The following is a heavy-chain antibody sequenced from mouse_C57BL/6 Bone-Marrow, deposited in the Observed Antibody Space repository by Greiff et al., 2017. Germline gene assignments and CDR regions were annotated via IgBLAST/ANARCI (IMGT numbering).Heavy chain of an antibody. CDR3: ARGGYYLDY. V-gene: IGHV1-69*01. D-gene: IGHD3-1*01. CDR2: LDPSDSYT. CDR1: GYTFTSYW. Sequence: QVQLQQPGAELVMPGASVKLSCKASGYTFTSYWMHWVKQRPGQGLEWIGELDPSDSYTNYNQKFKGKSTLTVDKSSSTAYMQRSSLTSEDSAVYYCARGGYYLDYWGQGTTLTVSS. J-gene: IGHJ2*01.